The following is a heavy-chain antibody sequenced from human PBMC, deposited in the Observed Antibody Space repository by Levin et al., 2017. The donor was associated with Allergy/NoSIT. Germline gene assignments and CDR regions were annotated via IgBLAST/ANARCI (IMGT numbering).Heavy chain of an antibody. CDR2: ISSSSVTI. Sequence: AGGSLRLSCAASEFTFSTYSMNWVRQAPGKGLEWVSYISSSSVTIYYADSVKGRFTISRDNGKNSLYLQMNSLRAEDTAVYYCARGSGSGSYPFDYWGQGTLVTVSS. D-gene: IGHD3-10*01. V-gene: IGHV3-48*01. J-gene: IGHJ4*02. CDR1: EFTFSTYS. CDR3: ARGSGSGSYPFDY.